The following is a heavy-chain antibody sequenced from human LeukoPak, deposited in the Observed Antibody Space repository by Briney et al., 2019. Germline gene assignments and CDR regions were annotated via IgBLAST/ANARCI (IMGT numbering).Heavy chain of an antibody. CDR1: GFTFSRHG. CDR3: ARDRAWNYFDY. J-gene: IGHJ4*02. Sequence: GGSLRLSCAPSGFTFSRHGMHWVRQAPGKGLEWVAIISNDGSRKYYAHSVEGRFTISRDNSKNTLCLQMDSLRAEDTAVYYCARDRAWNYFDYWGQGTLVTVSS. D-gene: IGHD3-3*01. V-gene: IGHV3-30*03. CDR2: ISNDGSRK.